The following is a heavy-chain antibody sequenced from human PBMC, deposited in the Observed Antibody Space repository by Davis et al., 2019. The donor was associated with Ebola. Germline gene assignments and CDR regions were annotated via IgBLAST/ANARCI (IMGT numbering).Heavy chain of an antibody. D-gene: IGHD3/OR15-3a*01. Sequence: GESLKISCAASGFTFSSYGMHWVRQAPGKGLEWVAVIWYDGSNKYYADSVKGRFTISRDNSKNTLYLQMNSLRAEDTAVYYCAREPWTTNYGMDVWGQGTTVTVSS. CDR2: IWYDGSNK. V-gene: IGHV3-33*01. J-gene: IGHJ6*02. CDR3: AREPWTTNYGMDV. CDR1: GFTFSSYG.